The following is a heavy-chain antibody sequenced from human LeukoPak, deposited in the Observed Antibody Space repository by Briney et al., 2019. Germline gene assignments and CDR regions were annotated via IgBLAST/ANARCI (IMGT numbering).Heavy chain of an antibody. CDR2: IYYSGGT. CDR1: GGSFSGYY. Sequence: PSETLSLTCAVYGGSFSGYYWSWIRQPPGEGLDWIGYIYYSGGTNYNPSLKSRVTISVDTSKNQFSLKLTSVAAADTAVYYCARRLFDSSASQYYLDYWGQGILVTVSS. CDR3: ARRLFDSSASQYYLDY. J-gene: IGHJ4*02. V-gene: IGHV4-59*08. D-gene: IGHD3-22*01.